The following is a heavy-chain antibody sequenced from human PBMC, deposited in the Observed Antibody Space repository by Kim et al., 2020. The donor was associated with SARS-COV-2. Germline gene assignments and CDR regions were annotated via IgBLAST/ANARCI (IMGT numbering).Heavy chain of an antibody. V-gene: IGHV1-58*02. D-gene: IGHD2-21*02. J-gene: IGHJ6*02. CDR3: ASAGLGISVAGFLHGDTPWDYYGMDV. CDR2: IVVGRGNT. Sequence: SVKVSCKASGFSFTSSAMQWVRQARGQRLEWIGGIVVGRGNTNYAQKFQERVIIARDMSTSTAYMELSSLRSEDTAVYFCASAGLGISVAGFLHGDTPWDYYGMDVWGQGTTVTVSS. CDR1: GFSFTSSA.